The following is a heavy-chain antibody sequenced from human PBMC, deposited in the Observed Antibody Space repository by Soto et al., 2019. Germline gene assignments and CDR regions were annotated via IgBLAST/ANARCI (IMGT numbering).Heavy chain of an antibody. CDR1: GGSVRSGNHF. CDR2: MYYTGVT. Sequence: SETLSLTCSVSGGSVRSGNHFWNWIRQPPGRRLEWLGYMYYTGVTNYNPSLKSRVSMSVDTSKNQFSLKLTSLTAADTAVYYCARGGEPLGYYGLDVWGQGITVTVS. J-gene: IGHJ6*02. D-gene: IGHD3-10*01. V-gene: IGHV4-61*01. CDR3: ARGGEPLGYYGLDV.